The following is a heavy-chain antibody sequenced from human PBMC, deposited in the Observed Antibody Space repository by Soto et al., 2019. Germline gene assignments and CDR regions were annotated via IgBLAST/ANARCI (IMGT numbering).Heavy chain of an antibody. CDR1: GLTVSSNY. V-gene: IGHV3-53*01. D-gene: IGHD3-22*01. CDR3: ARYYYDISGYYGNWLDP. CDR2: IYSGGST. Sequence: GGSLRLSCAASGLTVSSNYMSWVRPAPGEGLEWVSVIYSGGSTYYADSVKGRLTISRDNAKNELCRQRNNLRAEDTGVYYCARYYYDISGYYGNWLDPWGQGTLVTVSS. J-gene: IGHJ5*02.